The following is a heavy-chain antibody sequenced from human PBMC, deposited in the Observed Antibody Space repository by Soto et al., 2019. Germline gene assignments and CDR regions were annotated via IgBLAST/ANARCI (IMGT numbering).Heavy chain of an antibody. CDR1: GGSISSSNW. CDR2: IYHSGST. Sequence: SVTLSLTCAVSGGSISSSNWWSWVRQPPGKGLEWIGEIYHSGSTNYNPPLKSRVTISVDKSKNQFSLKLSSVTAAGTAVYYCARITGITIFGVVMPPWGVWFDPWGQGTLVTVSS. CDR3: ARITGITIFGVVMPPWGVWFDP. J-gene: IGHJ5*02. V-gene: IGHV4-4*02. D-gene: IGHD3-3*01.